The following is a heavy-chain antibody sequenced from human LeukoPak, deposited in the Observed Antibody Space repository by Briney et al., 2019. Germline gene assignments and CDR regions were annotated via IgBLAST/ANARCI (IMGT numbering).Heavy chain of an antibody. D-gene: IGHD5-24*01. CDR3: ARAAMNLDGFNWWYFDH. Sequence: ASVKVSCKASGYTFTSYDINWVRQATGQGLEWMGWINPNSGGTNYAQKFQGWVTMTRDTSISTAYMELSRLRSDDTAVYYCARAAMNLDGFNWWYFDHWGQGTLVTVSS. CDR1: GYTFTSYD. V-gene: IGHV1-2*04. CDR2: INPNSGGT. J-gene: IGHJ4*02.